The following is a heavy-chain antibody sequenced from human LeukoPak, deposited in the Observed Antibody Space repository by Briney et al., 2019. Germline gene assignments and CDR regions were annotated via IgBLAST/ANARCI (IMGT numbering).Heavy chain of an antibody. CDR3: ARRGRLWPDFDY. CDR1: GDSLSSGIYC. Sequence: SETLSLTCTVSGDSLSSGIYCWGWIRQPPGKGLEWIGSMHYSVSTYYNPSLKSRVTISIDTSKNQFSLKLSSVTAADTAVYYCARRGRLWPDFDYWGQGTLVTVSS. V-gene: IGHV4-39*01. D-gene: IGHD5-18*01. J-gene: IGHJ4*02. CDR2: MHYSVST.